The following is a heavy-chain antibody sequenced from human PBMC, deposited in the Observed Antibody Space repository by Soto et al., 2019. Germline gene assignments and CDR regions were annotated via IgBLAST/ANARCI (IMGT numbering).Heavy chain of an antibody. CDR3: VRDNYGMDV. CDR1: GFIFSDYA. Sequence: EMRLVESGGGLVQPGGSLRLSCLGSGFIFSDYAMHWVRQAPGKELEYVSLVPGGWGGGTWLADSVKVRFTSSRDNSKNTLYLQMSSLTPEDTAVYYCVRDNYGMDVWGQGTSVTVSS. CDR2: PGGWGGGT. V-gene: IGHV3-64D*08. J-gene: IGHJ6*02.